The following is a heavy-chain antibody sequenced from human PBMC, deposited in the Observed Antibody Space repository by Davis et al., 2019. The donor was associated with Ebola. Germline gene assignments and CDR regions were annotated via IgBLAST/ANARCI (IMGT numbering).Heavy chain of an antibody. Sequence: ASVKVSCKASGYTFTSYGISWVRQAPGQGFEWMGWISAYNGNTNYAQKLHGRVTMTTDTSTSTAYMELRSLRSDDTAVYYCARWEGYYDFWSGHQIGYFDYWGQGTLVTVSS. J-gene: IGHJ4*02. V-gene: IGHV1-18*01. CDR2: ISAYNGNT. CDR1: GYTFTSYG. D-gene: IGHD3-3*01. CDR3: ARWEGYYDFWSGHQIGYFDY.